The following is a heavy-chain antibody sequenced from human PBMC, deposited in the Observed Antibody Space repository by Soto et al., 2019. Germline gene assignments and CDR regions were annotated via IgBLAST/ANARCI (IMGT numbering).Heavy chain of an antibody. CDR2: IYTSGST. Sequence: QVQLQESGPGLVKPSETLSLTCTVSGGSISSYYWRWIRQPAGKGLEWIGRIYTSGSTNYNPSLKSRVTMYVDTFKNQFSLKLSSVTAADTAVYYCAGALAVAGTFDYWGQGTLVPVFS. CDR1: GGSISSYY. V-gene: IGHV4-4*07. D-gene: IGHD6-19*01. J-gene: IGHJ4*02. CDR3: AGALAVAGTFDY.